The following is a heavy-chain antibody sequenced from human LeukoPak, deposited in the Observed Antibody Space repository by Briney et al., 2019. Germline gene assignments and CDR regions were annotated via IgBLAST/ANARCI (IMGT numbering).Heavy chain of an antibody. V-gene: IGHV4-59*04. CDR2: IYHSGST. Sequence: SETLSLTCTVSGGSISSYYWSWIRQPPGKGLEWIGYIYHSGSTYYNPSLKSRVTISVDRSKNQFSLKLSSVTAADTAVYYCALNGAFDIWGQGTMVTVSS. CDR1: GGSISSYY. CDR3: ALNGAFDI. J-gene: IGHJ3*02.